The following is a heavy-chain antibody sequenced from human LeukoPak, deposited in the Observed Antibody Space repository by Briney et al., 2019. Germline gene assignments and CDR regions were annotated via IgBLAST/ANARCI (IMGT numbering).Heavy chain of an antibody. V-gene: IGHV3-30*18. J-gene: IGHJ4*02. CDR2: TTFDEGDR. CDR1: GFTFSSYA. CDR3: AKDRANAWTSDY. D-gene: IGHD3/OR15-3a*01. Sequence: GGSLRLSCAASGFTFSSYAMYWVRQAPGKGLEWVAFTTFDEGDRYYADSVRGRFTISRDNSKNTLYLQMNSLRAEDTAVYYCAKDRANAWTSDYWGQGTLVTVSS.